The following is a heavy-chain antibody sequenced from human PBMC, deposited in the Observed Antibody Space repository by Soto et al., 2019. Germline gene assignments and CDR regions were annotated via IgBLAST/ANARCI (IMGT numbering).Heavy chain of an antibody. CDR1: GFSFSSCA. CDR3: AKAGQLLADFDY. V-gene: IGHV3-23*01. J-gene: IGHJ4*02. Sequence: EVQLLESGGGLVQPGGSLRLSRAASGFSFSSCAMSWVRQAPGKGLEWVSSITESGANTNYADSVKGRFTISRDTSKNTLYLQMNSLRAEDTALYYCAKAGQLLADFDYWGQGTLVTVSS. D-gene: IGHD2-8*02. CDR2: ITESGANT.